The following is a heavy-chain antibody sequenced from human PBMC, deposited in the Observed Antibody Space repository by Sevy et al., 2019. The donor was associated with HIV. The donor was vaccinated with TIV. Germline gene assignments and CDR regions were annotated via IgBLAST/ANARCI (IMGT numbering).Heavy chain of an antibody. CDR3: AREPPYYYDSSDERVGPNWFDP. CDR2: ISSSSSYI. J-gene: IGHJ5*02. V-gene: IGHV3-21*01. Sequence: GGSLRLSCAASGFTFSSYSMNWVRQAPGKGLEWVSSISSSSSYIYYADSVKGRFTISRDNAKNSLYLQMISLRAEDTAVYYCAREPPYYYDSSDERVGPNWFDPWGQGTLVTVSS. CDR1: GFTFSSYS. D-gene: IGHD3-22*01.